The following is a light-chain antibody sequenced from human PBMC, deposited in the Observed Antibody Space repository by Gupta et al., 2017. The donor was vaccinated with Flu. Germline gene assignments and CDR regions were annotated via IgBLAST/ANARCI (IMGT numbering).Light chain of an antibody. Sequence: SYALAQPPSVSVAPGQTATVTCGGNDIGQKSVHWYQQRPGQAPVLVVYDDTDRPPGIPERFSGSTSENTATLTIARVEAGDEADYYCQVWDGTSDHWVFGGGTNLTVL. CDR1: DIGQKS. J-gene: IGLJ3*02. CDR3: QVWDGTSDHWV. V-gene: IGLV3-21*02. CDR2: DDT.